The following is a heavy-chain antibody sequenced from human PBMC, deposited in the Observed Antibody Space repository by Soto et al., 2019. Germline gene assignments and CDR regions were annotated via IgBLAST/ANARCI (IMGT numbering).Heavy chain of an antibody. D-gene: IGHD3-3*01. CDR3: ARGDPYYDFWSGFLSRDAFDI. V-gene: IGHV3-23*01. J-gene: IGHJ3*02. CDR1: GFTFSAYA. CDR2: ISGTSPST. Sequence: GGSLRLSCAASGFTFSAYAMSWVRQAPGKGLEWVSAISGTSPSTYYADSVQGRFTISRDSSKKTLFLQMNTLRAEDTAVYYCARGDPYYDFWSGFLSRDAFDIWGQGTRVTVSS.